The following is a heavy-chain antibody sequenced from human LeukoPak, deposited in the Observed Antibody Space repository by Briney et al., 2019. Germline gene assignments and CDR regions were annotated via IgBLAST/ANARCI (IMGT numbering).Heavy chain of an antibody. D-gene: IGHD2-15*01. J-gene: IGHJ1*01. CDR2: IYSSGST. CDR3: ALGYCGGGSCYAREYFQH. CDR1: GGSMTGYY. Sequence: PSETLSLTCTVSGGSMTGYYWSWIRQPAGKGLEWIGRIYSSGSTNYNPSLKSRLTMSVDTSKNQFSLKLSSVTAADTAVYYCALGYCGGGSCYAREYFQHWGQGTLVTVSS. V-gene: IGHV4-4*07.